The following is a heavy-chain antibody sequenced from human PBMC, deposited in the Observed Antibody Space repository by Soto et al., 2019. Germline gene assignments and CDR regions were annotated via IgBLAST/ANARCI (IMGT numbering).Heavy chain of an antibody. CDR3: ARAVGSSGGWAEYFQH. D-gene: IGHD6-19*01. CDR2: VYSAGNT. Sequence: EVQLVESGGGLIQPGGSLRLSCAASGFTVSSNYMGWVRQAPGKGLEDVSVVYSAGNTYYADSVKGRFTISRASSENTLVLQMNSLRAEDTAVYFWARAVGSSGGWAEYFQHWGQGTLVSVSS. CDR1: GFTVSSNY. J-gene: IGHJ1*01. V-gene: IGHV3-53*01.